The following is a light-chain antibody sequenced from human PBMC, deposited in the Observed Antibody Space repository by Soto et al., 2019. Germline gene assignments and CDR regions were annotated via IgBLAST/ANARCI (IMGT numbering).Light chain of an antibody. CDR3: QQYGSSPRT. V-gene: IGKV3-20*01. J-gene: IGKJ1*01. CDR1: QSVSSSY. Sequence: EIVLTQSPGTLSLSPGERATLSCRASQSVSSSYLAWYQQKPGQAPRLLIYGASSRATGIPDRFSGSGSGTDFTLTISRLEPEDCAGYYCQQYGSSPRTLGQGTKVEIK. CDR2: GAS.